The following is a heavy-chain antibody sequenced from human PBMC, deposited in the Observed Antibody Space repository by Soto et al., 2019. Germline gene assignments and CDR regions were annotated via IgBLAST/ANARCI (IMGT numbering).Heavy chain of an antibody. Sequence: GGSLRLSCAASGFTFSTYSMNWVRQAPGKGLEWVSLISSSSGNIYYAGSVKGRFTMSRDNAKNSLFLQMDSLGAEDTAVYYCARSYFGDYNYYGMDLWGQGTTVTVSS. CDR3: ARSYFGDYNYYGMDL. CDR1: GFTFSTYS. CDR2: ISSSSGNI. J-gene: IGHJ6*02. V-gene: IGHV3-21*01. D-gene: IGHD2-21*01.